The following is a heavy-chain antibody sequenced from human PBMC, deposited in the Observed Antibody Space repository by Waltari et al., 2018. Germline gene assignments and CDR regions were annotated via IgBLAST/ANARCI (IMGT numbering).Heavy chain of an antibody. Sequence: QVQLVQSGAEVKKTRASVTVSCKATGYTFISYGISWVRQAPGQGLEWMGWISAYNGNTNYAQKLQGRVTMTTDTSTSTAYMELRSLRSDDTAVYYCARTPPNWNYWFDPWGRGTLVTVSS. J-gene: IGHJ5*02. CDR3: ARTPPNWNYWFDP. CDR2: ISAYNGNT. V-gene: IGHV1-18*01. D-gene: IGHD1-7*01. CDR1: GYTFISYG.